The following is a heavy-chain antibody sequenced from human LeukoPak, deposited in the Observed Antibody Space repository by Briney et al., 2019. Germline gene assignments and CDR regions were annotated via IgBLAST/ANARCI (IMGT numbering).Heavy chain of an antibody. Sequence: SETLSLTCTASSGSFSSYYWTWIRQPAGKGLEWIGRIYITGSTNYNPSLKSRVTMSVDTSKNQFSLNLSSVTAADTAVYYCARGRGYYQDYWGQGTLVTVSS. D-gene: IGHD3-22*01. CDR2: IYITGST. J-gene: IGHJ4*02. CDR3: ARGRGYYQDY. V-gene: IGHV4-4*07. CDR1: SGSFSSYY.